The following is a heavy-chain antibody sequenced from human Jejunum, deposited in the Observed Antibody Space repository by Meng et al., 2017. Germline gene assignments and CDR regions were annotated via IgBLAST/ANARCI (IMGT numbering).Heavy chain of an antibody. Sequence: QVQMEQSGAEVRKPGASVKVSCRASGYTLNGFYMHWVRQAPGQGLEWMGRINTNTGGTNYAQNFKGSITLTRDTSTVYMEVKRLRSDDTAMYFGAAQSYKYDSYIDFSGQGTLVTVSS. V-gene: IGHV1-2*06. CDR3: AAQSYKYDSYIDF. CDR2: INTNTGGT. CDR1: GYTLNGFY. D-gene: IGHD5-24*01. J-gene: IGHJ4*02.